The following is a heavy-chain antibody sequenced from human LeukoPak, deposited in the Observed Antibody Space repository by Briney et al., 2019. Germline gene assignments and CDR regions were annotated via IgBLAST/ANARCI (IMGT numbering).Heavy chain of an antibody. D-gene: IGHD3-9*01. CDR3: ARAEELRYFDWLLRPIDY. CDR1: GYTFTGYY. Sequence: ASLRVSCKASGYTFTGYYMHWVRQAPGQGLEWMGWINPNSGGTNYAQKFQGRVTMTRDTSISTAYMELSRLRSDDTAVYYCARAEELRYFDWLLRPIDYRVQGTLVTVSS. V-gene: IGHV1-2*02. CDR2: INPNSGGT. J-gene: IGHJ4*02.